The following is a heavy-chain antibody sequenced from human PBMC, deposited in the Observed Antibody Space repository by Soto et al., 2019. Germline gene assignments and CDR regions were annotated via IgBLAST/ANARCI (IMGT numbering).Heavy chain of an antibody. D-gene: IGHD6-13*01. CDR2: IYYIGST. V-gene: IGHV4-59*02. Sequence: SETLSLTCTVSGCSVSSYYWSWIRQPPGKGLEWIGYIYYIGSTNYNPSLKGRVTLSIDTSENQFSLKLSSVTAADTAVYYCARTPGSSYIDNWGQGTLVTVSS. J-gene: IGHJ4*02. CDR3: ARTPGSSYIDN. CDR1: GCSVSSYY.